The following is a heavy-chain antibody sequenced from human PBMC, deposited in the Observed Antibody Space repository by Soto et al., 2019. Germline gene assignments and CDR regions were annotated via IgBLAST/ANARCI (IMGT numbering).Heavy chain of an antibody. Sequence: ASVKVSCKASGYTFTGYYMHWVRQAPGQGLEWMGWINPNSGGTNYAQKFQGRVTMTRDTPISTAYMELSRLRSDDTAVYYCARVMGGVGTFGDALPYWGQGTLVTVSS. CDR1: GYTFTGYY. V-gene: IGHV1-2*02. CDR2: INPNSGGT. J-gene: IGHJ4*02. D-gene: IGHD2-21*02. CDR3: ARVMGGVGTFGDALPY.